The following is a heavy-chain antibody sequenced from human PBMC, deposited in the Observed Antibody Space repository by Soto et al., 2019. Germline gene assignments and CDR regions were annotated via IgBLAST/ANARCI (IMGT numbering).Heavy chain of an antibody. J-gene: IGHJ5*02. V-gene: IGHV1-24*01. CDR3: ARDPLLGYCSSTSCYRTNWFDP. CDR1: GYTLTDLS. D-gene: IGHD2-2*01. Sequence: ASVKVSCKVSGYTLTDLSMQRVRQAPGKGLEWMGGFDPEDGETIYAQKFQGRVTMTEDTATDTAYMELSSLRSEDTAVYYCARDPLLGYCSSTSCYRTNWFDPWGQGTLVTVSS. CDR2: FDPEDGET.